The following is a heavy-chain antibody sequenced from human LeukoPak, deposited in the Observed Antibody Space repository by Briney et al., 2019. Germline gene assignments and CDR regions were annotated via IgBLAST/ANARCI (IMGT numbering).Heavy chain of an antibody. CDR2: IYYSGST. V-gene: IGHV4-39*01. J-gene: IGHJ6*03. Sequence: SETLSLTCTVSGGSISSTRYNWGWIRQPPGKGLEWSGSIYYSGSTYYIPSLKSRVTISVDTSKNQFSLKLSSVTAADTAVYHCARTRRNYYYMDVWGKGTTVTVSS. CDR3: ARTRRNYYYMDV. CDR1: GGSISSTRYN.